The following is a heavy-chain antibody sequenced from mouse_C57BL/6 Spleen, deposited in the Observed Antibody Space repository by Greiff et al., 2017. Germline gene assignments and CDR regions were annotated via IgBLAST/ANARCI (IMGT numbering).Heavy chain of an antibody. V-gene: IGHV8-12*01. CDR2: IYWDDDK. CDR1: GFSLSTSGMG. CDR3: ARLPIYYDYDGYAMDY. D-gene: IGHD2-4*01. Sequence: QVTLKESGPGILQSSQTLSLTCSFSGFSLSTSGMGVSWIRQPSGKGLEWLAHIYWDDDKRYNPSLKSRLTISKDTSRNQVFLKITSVDTADTATYYCARLPIYYDYDGYAMDYWGQGTSVTVSS. J-gene: IGHJ4*01.